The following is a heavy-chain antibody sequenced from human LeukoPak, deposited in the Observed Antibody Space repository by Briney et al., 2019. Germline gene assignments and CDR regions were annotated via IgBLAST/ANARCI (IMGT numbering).Heavy chain of an antibody. J-gene: IGHJ3*02. D-gene: IGHD6-19*01. Sequence: GGSLRLSCAASGFTFSSYSMNWVRQAPGKGLEWVSSISSSSSYIYYADSVKGRFTISRDDAKKSQYLQMNSLRAEDTAVYYCARDPGGLYSSGSDDAFDIWGQGTMVTVSS. CDR1: GFTFSSYS. CDR2: ISSSSSYI. CDR3: ARDPGGLYSSGSDDAFDI. V-gene: IGHV3-21*01.